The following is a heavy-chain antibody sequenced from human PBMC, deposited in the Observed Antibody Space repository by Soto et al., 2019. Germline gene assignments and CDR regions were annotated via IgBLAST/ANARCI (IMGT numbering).Heavy chain of an antibody. V-gene: IGHV4-38-2*01. Sequence: QVQLQESGPGLVKASETLSLTCAVSGYSISSGYYWGWLRQPPGKGLEWIGSIDHGGSTYYNPSLQGRVTLAIDMTTNHVSLILNSVTAAHTAVYYCARVGPGVPYYYDSSPYTFENWFDPWGQGTLVTVSS. CDR3: ARVGPGVPYYYDSSPYTFENWFDP. CDR2: IDHGGST. CDR1: GYSISSGYY. D-gene: IGHD3-22*01. J-gene: IGHJ5*02.